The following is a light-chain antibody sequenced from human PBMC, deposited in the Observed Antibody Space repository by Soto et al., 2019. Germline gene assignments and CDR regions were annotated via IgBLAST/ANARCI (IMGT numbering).Light chain of an antibody. Sequence: QSALTQPASVSGSPEQSITISCTGTSSDVGGYNYVSWYQQHPGKAPKLMIYDVSNRPSGVSNRFSGSKSGNTACLAISGLQAEDEADYYCGSYTSRSTTFVFGTGTKV. CDR2: DVS. CDR1: SSDVGGYNY. CDR3: GSYTSRSTTFV. V-gene: IGLV2-14*01. J-gene: IGLJ1*01.